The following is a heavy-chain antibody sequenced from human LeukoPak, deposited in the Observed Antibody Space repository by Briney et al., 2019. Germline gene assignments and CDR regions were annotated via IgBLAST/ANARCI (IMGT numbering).Heavy chain of an antibody. J-gene: IGHJ3*02. CDR3: AREAPRDAFDI. CDR1: GGSISSGGYY. CDR2: IYYSGST. Sequence: SETLSLTCTVSGGSISSGGYYWSWIRQHPGKGLEWIGYIYYSGSTYYNPSLKSRATISVDTSKNQFSLKLSSVTAADTAVYYCAREAPRDAFDIWGQGTMVTVSS. V-gene: IGHV4-31*03.